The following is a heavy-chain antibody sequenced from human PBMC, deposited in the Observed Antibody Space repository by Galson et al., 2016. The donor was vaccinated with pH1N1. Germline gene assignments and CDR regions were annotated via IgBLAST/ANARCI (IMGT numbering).Heavy chain of an antibody. D-gene: IGHD1-14*01. CDR1: GFTFSNYV. CDR2: IKGDGSQK. CDR3: VKHVGSNGSY. Sequence: SLRLSCAASGFTFSNYVIYWLRQAPGKGLEWVANIKGDGSQKYYVDSVKGRFTISRENAKNSVYLQMSSLRADDTAVYYCVKHVGSNGSYWGQGTLVTVSS. J-gene: IGHJ4*02. V-gene: IGHV3-7*01.